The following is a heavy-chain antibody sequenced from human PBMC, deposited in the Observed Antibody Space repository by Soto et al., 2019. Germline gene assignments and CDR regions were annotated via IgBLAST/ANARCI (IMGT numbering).Heavy chain of an antibody. V-gene: IGHV3-23*01. Sequence: GGSLRLSCAASGFTFSSYAMSWVRQAPGKGLEWVSAISGSGGSTYYADSVKGRFTISRDNSKNTLYPQMNSLRAEDTAVYYCAKAPTWPNWGYYNSSGSEYFQHWGQGTLVTVSS. CDR1: GFTFSSYA. CDR3: AKAPTWPNWGYYNSSGSEYFQH. D-gene: IGHD3-22*01. J-gene: IGHJ1*01. CDR2: ISGSGGST.